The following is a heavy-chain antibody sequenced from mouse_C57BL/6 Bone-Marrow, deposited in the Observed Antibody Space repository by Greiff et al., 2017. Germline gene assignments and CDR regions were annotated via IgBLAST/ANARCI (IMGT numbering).Heavy chain of an antibody. V-gene: IGHV1-59*01. J-gene: IGHJ3*01. CDR1: GYTFTSYW. Sequence: VQLQQPGAELVRPGTSVKLSCKASGYTFTSYWMHWVKQRPGQGLEWIGVIDPSDSYTNYNQKFKGKATLTVDTSSSTAYMQLSSLTSEASAVYYGGLDSSGPWFAYWGQGTLVTVSA. CDR3: GLDSSGPWFAY. CDR2: IDPSDSYT. D-gene: IGHD3-2*02.